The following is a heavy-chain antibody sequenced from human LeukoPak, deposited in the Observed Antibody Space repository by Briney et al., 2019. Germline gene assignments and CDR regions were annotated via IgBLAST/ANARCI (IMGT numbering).Heavy chain of an antibody. D-gene: IGHD3-16*01. J-gene: IGHJ4*02. CDR3: ARARQSGSYAGFAH. CDR2: IYPGDSDT. CDR1: GYSFTNYR. Sequence: GESLKISCQGSGYSFTNYRIAWVRQMPGKGLEWMGIIYPGDSDTRVSPSFRGRVTMSADKSVSTAYLQLNNLKASDAAMYYCARARQSGSYAGFAHWGPGTLVTVSS. V-gene: IGHV5-51*01.